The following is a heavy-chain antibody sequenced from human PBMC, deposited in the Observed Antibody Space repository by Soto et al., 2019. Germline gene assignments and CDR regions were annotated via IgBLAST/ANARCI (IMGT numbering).Heavy chain of an antibody. CDR3: ARSVEGHFDY. Sequence: EVQLVESEGGLVQPGGSLRLSCAASGFTFSIYSMNWVRQAPGKGLEWFSYITSDTLTIKYTDSVKGRFTISRDNAKNSLYLQKNSLRDEDTAVYFCARSVEGHFDYWGQGTVVTVSS. V-gene: IGHV3-48*02. J-gene: IGHJ4*02. CDR1: GFTFSIYS. CDR2: ITSDTLTI. D-gene: IGHD6-19*01.